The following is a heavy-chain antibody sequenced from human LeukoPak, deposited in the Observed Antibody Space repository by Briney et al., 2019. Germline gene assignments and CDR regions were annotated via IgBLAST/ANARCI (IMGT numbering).Heavy chain of an antibody. CDR1: GYTFNSYA. V-gene: IGHV1-18*01. CDR3: AREVVGDSYFDY. D-gene: IGHD2-21*02. CDR2: ISTYNGIT. Sequence: ASVKVSCKASGYTFNSYAITWVRQAPGQGLEWMGWISTYNGITSYAQKLQGRVTMTTDTSSTTAYMELRSLRSDDTAVYYCAREVVGDSYFDYWGQGTLVTVSS. J-gene: IGHJ4*02.